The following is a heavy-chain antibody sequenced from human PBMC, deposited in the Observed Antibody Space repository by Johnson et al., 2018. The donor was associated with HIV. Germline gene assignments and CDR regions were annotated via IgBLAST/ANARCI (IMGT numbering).Heavy chain of an antibody. CDR3: ARRGWELWTTQNAFDI. V-gene: IGHV3-66*01. CDR1: GFTVSGNY. D-gene: IGHD1-26*01. CDR2: VYTGGST. Sequence: VLLVESGGGLVQPGGSLRLSCAASGFTVSGNYMSWVRQAPGKGLEWVSVVYTGGSTYYADSVKGRFNISRDNAKNSLFLQMNSLRAEDTALYYCARRGWELWTTQNAFDIWGQGTMVTVSS. J-gene: IGHJ3*02.